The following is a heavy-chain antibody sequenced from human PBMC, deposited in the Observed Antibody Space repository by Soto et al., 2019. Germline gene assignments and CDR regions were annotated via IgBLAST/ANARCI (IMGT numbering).Heavy chain of an antibody. V-gene: IGHV1-18*04. CDR3: ARYYYDSPFDY. CDR1: GDTFTSYG. D-gene: IGHD3-22*01. J-gene: IGHJ4*02. Sequence: QVQLVQSGAEVKKPGASVKVSCKASGDTFTSYGISWVRQAPGQGLEWMGWISAYNGNTNYAQKLQGRDTMTTDTYTSTAYMELRSLRSDATAVYYGARYYYDSPFDYWGQGPLVTVSS. CDR2: ISAYNGNT.